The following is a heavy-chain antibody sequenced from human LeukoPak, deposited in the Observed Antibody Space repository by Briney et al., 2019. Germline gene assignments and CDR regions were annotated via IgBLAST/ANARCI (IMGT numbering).Heavy chain of an antibody. V-gene: IGHV1-3*01. J-gene: IGHJ5*02. D-gene: IGHD3-10*01. CDR1: GYTFTSYA. CDR3: ARGRALLWFGLRNWFDP. Sequence: ASVKVSCKASGYTFTSYAMHWVRQAPGQRLEWMGWINAGNGNTKYSRKFQGRVTITRDTSASTAYMELSSLRSEDTAVYYCARGRALLWFGLRNWFDPWGQGTLVTVSS. CDR2: INAGNGNT.